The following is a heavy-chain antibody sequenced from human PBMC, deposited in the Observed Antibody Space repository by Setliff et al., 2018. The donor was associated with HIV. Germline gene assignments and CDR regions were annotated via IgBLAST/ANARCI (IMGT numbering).Heavy chain of an antibody. CDR1: GGSISSSSYY. V-gene: IGHV4-61*05. J-gene: IGHJ6*03. D-gene: IGHD3-10*01. CDR2: IYTSGIT. Sequence: SETLSLTCTVSGGSISSSSYYWGCIRQPPGKGLEWIGYIYTSGITDYNPSLKSRVTISGDTSKNQFSLKLSSVTAADTAVYYCARDRRGYYYGSGSCYMDVWGTGTTVTVSS. CDR3: ARDRRGYYYGSGSCYMDV.